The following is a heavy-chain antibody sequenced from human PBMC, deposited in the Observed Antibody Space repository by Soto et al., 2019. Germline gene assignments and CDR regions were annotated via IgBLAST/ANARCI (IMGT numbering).Heavy chain of an antibody. CDR1: GFTFNNYW. Sequence: EEQLVESGGGLVQPGESLTLSCRTPGFTFNNYWMSWLSQATGKGLEWVANINQDGSQRYYVDSVKGRFTFSRDNAKTSLYLQMNSLRVEDTALYYCARFSRSHDTEYWGQGTLVSVSS. V-gene: IGHV3-7*05. J-gene: IGHJ4*02. CDR2: INQDGSQR. CDR3: ARFSRSHDTEY.